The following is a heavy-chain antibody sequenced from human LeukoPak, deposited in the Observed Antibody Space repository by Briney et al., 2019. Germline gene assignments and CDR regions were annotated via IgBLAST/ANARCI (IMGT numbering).Heavy chain of an antibody. Sequence: GGSLRLSCAASGFTFSSYWMHWVRQAPGKGLVWVSRINTDGSSTSYADSVKGRFTISRDNSKNTLYLQMNSLRAEDTAVYYCATSRGYDFWSGYPGLFDIWGQGTMVTVSS. J-gene: IGHJ3*02. CDR2: INTDGSST. CDR1: GFTFSSYW. D-gene: IGHD3-3*01. V-gene: IGHV3-74*01. CDR3: ATSRGYDFWSGYPGLFDI.